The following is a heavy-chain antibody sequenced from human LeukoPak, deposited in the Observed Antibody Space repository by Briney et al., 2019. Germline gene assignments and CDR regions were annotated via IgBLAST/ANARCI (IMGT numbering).Heavy chain of an antibody. D-gene: IGHD6-13*01. CDR3: ARGEGGFKNNGYSSRWYETPFDY. J-gene: IGHJ4*02. Sequence: PSETLSLTCTVSGGSVSSSSYYWGWIRQPPGKGLEWIGSISYSGSTYYNPSLTSRVTISVDTSTNQFSLKLSSVTAADTAVYYCARGEGGFKNNGYSSRWYETPFDYWGQGTLVTVSS. V-gene: IGHV4-39*07. CDR1: GGSVSSSSYY. CDR2: ISYSGST.